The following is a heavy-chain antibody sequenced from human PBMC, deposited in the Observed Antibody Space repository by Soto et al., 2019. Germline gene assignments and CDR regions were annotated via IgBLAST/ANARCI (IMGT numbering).Heavy chain of an antibody. CDR2: ISSSGDPT. Sequence: QVQLVESGGGLVKPGGSLRLSCAASGFSFSDYYMTWIRQAPGKGLEWISDISSSGDPTYYADSVRGRFTISRDNAKKPLYLQLNSLRGEDTAVYYCARLLLRPGKFDYWGQGTLVTVSS. D-gene: IGHD2-21*01. J-gene: IGHJ4*02. V-gene: IGHV3-11*01. CDR3: ARLLLRPGKFDY. CDR1: GFSFSDYY.